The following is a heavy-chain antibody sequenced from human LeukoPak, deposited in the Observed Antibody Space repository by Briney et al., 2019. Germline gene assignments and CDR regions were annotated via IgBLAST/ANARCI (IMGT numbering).Heavy chain of an antibody. V-gene: IGHV4-59*08. CDR2: ISDSGST. D-gene: IGHD5-18*01. J-gene: IGHJ6*03. CDR3: ARPVKGYIDSYHYMDV. Sequence: PSETLSLTCTVSGGSISSYYWSWIRQPPGKRLEWIWYISDSGSTNYNPSLKGRVTIFADTSKNQFSLRLSSVTAADTAVYFCARPVKGYIDSYHYMDVWGKGTTVTVSS. CDR1: GGSISSYY.